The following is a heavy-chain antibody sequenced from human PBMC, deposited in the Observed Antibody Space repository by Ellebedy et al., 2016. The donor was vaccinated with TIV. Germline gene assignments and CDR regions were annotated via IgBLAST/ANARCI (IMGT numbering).Heavy chain of an antibody. V-gene: IGHV1-69*06. CDR3: ARHRGYYYYYGMDV. CDR2: IIPMFATT. CDR1: GDTFTNYA. J-gene: IGHJ6*02. Sequence: SVKVSCKAPGDTFTNYAFTWVRQPPGQGLEWMGGIIPMFATTNNAQKFQGRVTITADRFTSKAYMELSSMRSEDTAVYYCARHRGYYYYYGMDVWGQGTTVTVSS.